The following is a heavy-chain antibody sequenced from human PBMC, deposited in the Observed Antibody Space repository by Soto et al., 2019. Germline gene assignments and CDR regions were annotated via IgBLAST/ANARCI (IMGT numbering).Heavy chain of an antibody. CDR3: ARGPSYDFWSGYWPAY. Sequence: PSETLSLTCTVSGGSIGSYYWSWIRQPPGKGLEWIGYIYYSGSTNYNPSLKSRVTISVDTSKNQFSLKLSSVTAADTAVYYCARGPSYDFWSGYWPAYWAQGNLVTVSS. V-gene: IGHV4-59*01. D-gene: IGHD3-3*01. CDR1: GGSIGSYY. CDR2: IYYSGST. J-gene: IGHJ4*02.